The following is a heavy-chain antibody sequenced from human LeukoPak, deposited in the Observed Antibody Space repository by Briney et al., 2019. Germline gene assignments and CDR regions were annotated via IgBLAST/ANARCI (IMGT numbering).Heavy chain of an antibody. CDR1: GFTFSSYA. CDR3: AKAITPHGVSGGLGMDV. D-gene: IGHD3-10*01. Sequence: PGGSLRLSCAASGFTFSSYAMSWVRQAPGKGLEWVSAISGSGGSTYYADSVKGRFTISRDNSKNTLYLQMNSLRAEDTAVYYCAKAITPHGVSGGLGMDVWGQGTTVTVSS. V-gene: IGHV3-23*01. J-gene: IGHJ6*02. CDR2: ISGSGGST.